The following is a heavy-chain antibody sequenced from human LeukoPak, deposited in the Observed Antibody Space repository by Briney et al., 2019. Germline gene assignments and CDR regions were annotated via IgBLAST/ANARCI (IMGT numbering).Heavy chain of an antibody. V-gene: IGHV4-4*09. CDR3: ARRRTGSNPFDS. CDR2: VYTSGST. Sequence: SETLSLTCTVPGGSVSDFFCSWIRQPPGKGLEWIGYVYTSGSTNYNPSLRSRVTISVDTSKNQFSLKLTSVTAADTAVYYCARRRTGSNPFDSWGQGTLVTVSS. J-gene: IGHJ4*02. CDR1: GGSVSDFF. D-gene: IGHD2-15*01.